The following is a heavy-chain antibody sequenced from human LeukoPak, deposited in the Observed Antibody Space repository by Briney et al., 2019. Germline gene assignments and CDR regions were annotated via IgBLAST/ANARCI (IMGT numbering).Heavy chain of an antibody. CDR3: ARDHVGSMIVVADNWFDP. Sequence: GGSLRLSCAASGLTFSSYAMHWVRQAPGKGLEWVAVISYDGSNKYYADSVKGRFTISRDNSKNTLYLQMNSLRAEDTAVYYCARDHVGSMIVVADNWFDPWGQGTLVTVSS. CDR2: ISYDGSNK. CDR1: GLTFSSYA. D-gene: IGHD3-22*01. V-gene: IGHV3-30-3*01. J-gene: IGHJ5*02.